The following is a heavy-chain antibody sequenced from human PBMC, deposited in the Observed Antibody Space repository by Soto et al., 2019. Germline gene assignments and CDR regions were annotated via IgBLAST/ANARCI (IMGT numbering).Heavy chain of an antibody. V-gene: IGHV4-59*08. Sequence: QVQVQQSGPGLVKPSETLSLTCTVSSGPSSSHNWGWIRQPPGRGLEWIGYVYYTGGTSYNPSLKSRVTISAATSTNHISLTLSSVTAAATAVYYCVRQGIDYLHGLVDVWGQGTTVSVSS. J-gene: IGHJ6*02. D-gene: IGHD1-26*01. CDR1: SGPSSSHN. CDR2: VYYTGGT. CDR3: VRQGIDYLHGLVDV.